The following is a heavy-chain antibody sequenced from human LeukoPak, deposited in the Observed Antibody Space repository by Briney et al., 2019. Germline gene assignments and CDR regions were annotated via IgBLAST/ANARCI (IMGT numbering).Heavy chain of an antibody. CDR3: AKDLHNLVISH. V-gene: IGHV3-7*03. D-gene: IGHD3-9*01. CDR2: IKQDGSDK. CDR1: TLTFSHYW. J-gene: IGHJ4*02. Sequence: GGSLRLSCAASTLTFSHYWMYWIRQAPGKGLEWVANIKQDGSDKYYVDSVKGRFTISRDNAKNSLYLQMDSLRVEDTAVYYCAKDLHNLVISHWGQGTLVTVSS.